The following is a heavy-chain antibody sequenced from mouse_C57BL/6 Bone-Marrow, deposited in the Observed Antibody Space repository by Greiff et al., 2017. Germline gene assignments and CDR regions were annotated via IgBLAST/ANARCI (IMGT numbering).Heavy chain of an antibody. V-gene: IGHV1-7*01. CDR2: INPSSGYT. CDR1: GYTFTSYW. D-gene: IGHD4-1*01. CDR3: ASGVLTGYWYFDV. J-gene: IGHJ1*03. Sequence: QVQLQQSGAELAKPGASVKLSCKASGYTFTSYWMHWVKQRPGQGLEWIGYINPSSGYTKYNQKFKDKATLTADKSSSTAYMQLSSLTYEDSAVYYCASGVLTGYWYFDVWGTGTTVTVSS.